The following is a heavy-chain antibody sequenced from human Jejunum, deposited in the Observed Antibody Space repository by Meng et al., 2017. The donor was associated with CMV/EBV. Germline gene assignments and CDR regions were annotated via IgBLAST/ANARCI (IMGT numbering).Heavy chain of an antibody. V-gene: IGHV4-4*07. CDR2: FYYTGST. D-gene: IGHD6-25*01. J-gene: IGHJ4*02. CDR1: GGSITDYY. Sequence: QVNLQESGPGLVKPSETLSLPCTVPGGSITDYYWSWIRQPAGKRLEWIGRFYYTGSTNYNPSLENRVTMSLDTSKNRFSLNLSSVTAADTAVYYCARAAVDTGDFDLWGLGILVTVSS. CDR3: ARAAVDTGDFDL.